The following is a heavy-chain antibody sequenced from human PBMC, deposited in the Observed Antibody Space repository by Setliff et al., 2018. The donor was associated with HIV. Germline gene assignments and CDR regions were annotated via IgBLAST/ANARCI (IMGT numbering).Heavy chain of an antibody. Sequence: PSETLSLTCSVSGVSVGSGDYYWHWIRQHPEKALEWIGYIFHSGDTYYNPSLKSRISMSVDTSKNQFSLELNSLTAADMAVYYCATRSRIAARPFDYWGQGMLVTVSS. CDR2: IFHSGDT. CDR1: GVSVGSGDYY. V-gene: IGHV4-31*03. CDR3: ATRSRIAARPFDY. J-gene: IGHJ4*02. D-gene: IGHD6-6*01.